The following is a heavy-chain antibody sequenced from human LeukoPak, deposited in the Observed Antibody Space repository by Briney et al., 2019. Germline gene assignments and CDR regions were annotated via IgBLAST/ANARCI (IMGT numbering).Heavy chain of an antibody. V-gene: IGHV3-9*03. D-gene: IGHD6-13*01. CDR1: GFTFDDYA. Sequence: GGSLRLSCAASGFTFDDYAMHWVRQAPGKGLEWVSGISWNSGTIGYADSVKGRFTISRDNAKNSLFLQMNSLRAEDMALYYCAKAPYSSSWYYFDYWGQGTLVTVSS. J-gene: IGHJ4*02. CDR3: AKAPYSSSWYYFDY. CDR2: ISWNSGTI.